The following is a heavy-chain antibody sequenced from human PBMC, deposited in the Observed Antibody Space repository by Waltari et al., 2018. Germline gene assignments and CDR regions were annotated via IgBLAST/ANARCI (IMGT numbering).Heavy chain of an antibody. Sequence: EVQLLASGGGLVQPGGSLRLHCAASGFTFSSHALCWVRQAPGKGLEWVSAISNSGGDTYYAESVKGRFTISRDNSKNTLYLQMNSLRAEDTAVYYCAKTRGNYYYFDYCGQGTLVTASS. V-gene: IGHV3-23*01. CDR3: AKTRGNYYYFDY. D-gene: IGHD1-26*01. CDR1: GFTFSSHA. J-gene: IGHJ4*02. CDR2: ISNSGGDT.